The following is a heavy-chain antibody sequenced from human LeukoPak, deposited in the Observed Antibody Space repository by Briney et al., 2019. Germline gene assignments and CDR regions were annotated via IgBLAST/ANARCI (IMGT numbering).Heavy chain of an antibody. D-gene: IGHD3-3*01. V-gene: IGHV3-30*18. J-gene: IGHJ4*02. CDR1: GFTFSSYG. CDR2: ISYDGSNK. Sequence: GGSLRLSCAASGFTFSSYGMHWVRQAPDKGLEWVAVISYDGSNKYYADSVKGRFTISRDNSKNTLYLQMNSLRAEDTAVYYCAKAFGVVIPNDYWGQGTLVTVSS. CDR3: AKAFGVVIPNDY.